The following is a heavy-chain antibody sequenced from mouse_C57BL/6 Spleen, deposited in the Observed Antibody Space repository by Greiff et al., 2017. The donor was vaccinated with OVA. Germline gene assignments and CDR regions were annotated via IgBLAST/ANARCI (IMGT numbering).Heavy chain of an antibody. Sequence: GGGLVQPKGSLKLSCAASGFSFNTYAMNWVRQAPGKGLEWVARIRSKSNNYATYYADSVKDRFTISRDDSESMLYLQMNNLKTEDTAMYYCVRQPIYYGYGFDYWGQGTTLTVSS. J-gene: IGHJ2*01. CDR1: GFSFNTYA. CDR3: VRQPIYYGYGFDY. D-gene: IGHD2-2*01. V-gene: IGHV10-1*01. CDR2: IRSKSNNYAT.